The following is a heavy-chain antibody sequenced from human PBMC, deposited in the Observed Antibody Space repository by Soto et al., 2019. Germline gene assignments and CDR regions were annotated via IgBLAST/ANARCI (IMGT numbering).Heavy chain of an antibody. V-gene: IGHV4-4*02. CDR2: IHHSGST. CDR1: GGSISAGSW. Sequence: QVQLQELGPGLVKPSGTLSLTCAVSGGSISAGSWWNWVRQAPGKGLEWIGDIHHSGSTHHNPSLQSRVTISVDKSKNQFSLKLNSVTAADTAVYYCTRVLGQSYFDKDAFDIWGQGTMVTVSS. J-gene: IGHJ3*02. D-gene: IGHD3-22*01. CDR3: TRVLGQSYFDKDAFDI.